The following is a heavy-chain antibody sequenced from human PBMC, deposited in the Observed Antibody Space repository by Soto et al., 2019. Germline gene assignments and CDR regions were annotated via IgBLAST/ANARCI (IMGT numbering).Heavy chain of an antibody. CDR2: VSTNGAT. D-gene: IGHD3-9*01. V-gene: IGHV4-4*07. CDR3: ARADYEILTGSYAMDV. CDR1: DDFISSYY. Sequence: SETLSLTCTVSDDFISSYYWNWIRQPAGKGLEWIGRVSTNGATNYNPSLESRVTMSVDTSKNQFSLKLTSVTATDTAVYFCARADYEILTGSYAMDVWGQGTTVTVSS. J-gene: IGHJ6*02.